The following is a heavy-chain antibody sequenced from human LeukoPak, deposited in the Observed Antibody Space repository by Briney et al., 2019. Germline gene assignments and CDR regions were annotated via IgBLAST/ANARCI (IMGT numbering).Heavy chain of an antibody. CDR3: ARAQVLRYFDWLSDAFDI. D-gene: IGHD3-9*01. CDR2: ISSSGSTI. J-gene: IGHJ3*02. V-gene: IGHV3-48*03. Sequence: GGSLRLSCAASGFTFSSYEMNWVRQAPGKGLEWVSYISSSGSTIYYADSVKGRFTISRDNAKNSLYLQMNSLRAEDTAVYYCARAQVLRYFDWLSDAFDIWGQGTMVTVSS. CDR1: GFTFSSYE.